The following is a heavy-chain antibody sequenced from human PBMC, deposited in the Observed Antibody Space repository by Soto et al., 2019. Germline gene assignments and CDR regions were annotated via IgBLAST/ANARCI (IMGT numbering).Heavy chain of an antibody. CDR2: ISSSSSYI. V-gene: IGHV3-21*01. CDR1: GFTFSSYS. J-gene: IGHJ5*02. D-gene: IGHD6-19*01. Sequence: GGSLRLSCAASGFTFSSYSMNWVRQAPGKGLEWVSSISSSSSYIYYADSVKGRFTISRDNAKNSLYLQMNSLRAEDTAVYYCARANRREIAVAGTVWFDPWGQGTLVTVSS. CDR3: ARANRREIAVAGTVWFDP.